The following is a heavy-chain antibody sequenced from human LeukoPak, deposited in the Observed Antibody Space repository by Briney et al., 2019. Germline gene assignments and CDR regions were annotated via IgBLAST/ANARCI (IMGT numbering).Heavy chain of an antibody. CDR2: ISWNSGSI. V-gene: IGHV3-9*01. CDR1: GFTFSSYA. D-gene: IGHD6-13*01. Sequence: GGSLRLSCAASGFTFSSYAMSWVRQAPGKGLEWVSGISWNSGSIGYADSVKGRFTISRDNAKNSLYLQMNSLRAEDTALYYCAKGSSSSCPDYWGQGTLVTVSP. J-gene: IGHJ4*02. CDR3: AKGSSSSCPDY.